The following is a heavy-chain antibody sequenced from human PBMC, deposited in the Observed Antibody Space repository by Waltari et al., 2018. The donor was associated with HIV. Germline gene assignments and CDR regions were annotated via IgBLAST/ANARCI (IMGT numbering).Heavy chain of an antibody. CDR1: GFTFSTSA. CDR2: IVVGSGHT. J-gene: IGHJ4*02. D-gene: IGHD3-10*01. CDR3: AADPFRGSHITPSDS. Sequence: QMHLVQSGPEVKQPGTSVKVSCKASGFTFSTSAVQWVRQARGQRLEWIGWIVVGSGHTNSAQRFQDRITITTDMSTTTAYMELSSLTSEDTAVYYCAADPFRGSHITPSDSWGQGTLVTVSS. V-gene: IGHV1-58*01.